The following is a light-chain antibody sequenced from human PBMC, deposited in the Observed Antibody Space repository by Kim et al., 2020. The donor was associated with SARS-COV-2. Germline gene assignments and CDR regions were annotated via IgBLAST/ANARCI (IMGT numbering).Light chain of an antibody. CDR1: QSISSY. Sequence: ASVGDRVTITCRASQSISSYLHWYQQKPGQAPKLLIYAASSLQSGVPSRFSGSGSGTDFTLTISSLQPEDFATYYCQQSYSTPWTFGQGTKVDIK. CDR3: QQSYSTPWT. V-gene: IGKV1-39*01. J-gene: IGKJ1*01. CDR2: AAS.